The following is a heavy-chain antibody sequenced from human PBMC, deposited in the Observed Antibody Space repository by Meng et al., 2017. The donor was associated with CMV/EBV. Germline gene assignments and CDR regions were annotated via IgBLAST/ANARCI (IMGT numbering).Heavy chain of an antibody. J-gene: IGHJ3*02. CDR3: ARGAVVVVPAADDAFDI. D-gene: IGHD2-2*01. V-gene: IGHV1-69*02. Sequence: SVKVSCKASGGTFSSYTISWVRQAPGQGLEWMGRIISILGIANYAQKFQGRVTITADKSTSTAYMELSSLRSEDTAVYSCARGAVVVVPAADDAFDIWGQGTMVTVSS. CDR2: IISILGIA. CDR1: GGTFSSYT.